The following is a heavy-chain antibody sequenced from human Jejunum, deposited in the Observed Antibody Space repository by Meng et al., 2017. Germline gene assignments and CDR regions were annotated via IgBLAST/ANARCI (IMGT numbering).Heavy chain of an antibody. J-gene: IGHJ4*02. Sequence: QVQLQESGRGLVKPSQTLSLTCTFAGGSLSSGGYYWNWIRQHAGRGLEWIGYIYYTGRTDYNPSLRSRVTISRDTSKNQFSLKVTSVTAADTAMYYCVARDGYNSPALGYWGQGNLVTVSS. CDR1: GGSLSSGGYY. D-gene: IGHD5-24*01. V-gene: IGHV4-31*03. CDR2: IYYTGRT. CDR3: VARDGYNSPALGY.